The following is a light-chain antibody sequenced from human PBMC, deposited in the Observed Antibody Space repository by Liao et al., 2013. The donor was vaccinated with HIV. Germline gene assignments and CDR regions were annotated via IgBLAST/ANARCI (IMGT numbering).Light chain of an antibody. CDR2: QDS. CDR3: QVWDSTSDHRV. Sequence: SYELTQPPSVSVAPGKTARITCGGNNIRSKSVHWYQQKPGQAPVLVIYQDSKRPSGIPERFSGSNSGNTATLTISGTQAMDEADYYCQVWDSTSDHRVFGGGTKLTVV. CDR1: NIRSKS. V-gene: IGLV3-21*04. J-gene: IGLJ3*02.